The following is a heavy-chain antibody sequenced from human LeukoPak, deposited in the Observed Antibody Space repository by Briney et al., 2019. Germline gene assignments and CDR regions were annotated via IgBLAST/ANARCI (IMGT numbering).Heavy chain of an antibody. Sequence: GGSLRLSCAASGFTFTTYWMHWVRQAPGKGLVWVSHINGDGSITSYADSVKGRFTISRDNAKNTLYLQMNSLRAEDTAVYYCARDAVDTANAVWGQGTTVTVSS. J-gene: IGHJ6*02. D-gene: IGHD5-18*01. V-gene: IGHV3-74*01. CDR3: ARDAVDTANAV. CDR2: INGDGSIT. CDR1: GFTFTTYW.